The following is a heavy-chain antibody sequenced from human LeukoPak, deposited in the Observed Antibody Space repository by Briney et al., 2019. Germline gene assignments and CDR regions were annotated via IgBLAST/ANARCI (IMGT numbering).Heavy chain of an antibody. CDR1: GFTFSNYW. Sequence: GGSLRLSCAASGFTFSNYWMHWVRQAPGKGLVWLSLINTDGSSTNYADSVKGRFTISRDNSKNTLYLQMNSLRAEDTAVYYCAKGRGAFDIWGQGTMVTVSS. CDR3: AKGRGAFDI. V-gene: IGHV3-74*01. J-gene: IGHJ3*02. D-gene: IGHD3-10*01. CDR2: INTDGSST.